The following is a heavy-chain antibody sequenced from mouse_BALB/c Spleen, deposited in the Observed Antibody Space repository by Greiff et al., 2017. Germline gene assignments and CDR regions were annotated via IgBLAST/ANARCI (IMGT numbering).Heavy chain of an antibody. J-gene: IGHJ4*01. CDR2: IRNKANGYTT. CDR1: GFTFTDYY. D-gene: IGHD2-3*01. CDR3: ARDGYSGAMDY. Sequence: EVQLVESGGGLVQPGGSLRLSCATSGFTFTDYYMSWVRQPPGKALEWLGFIRNKANGYTTEYSASVKGRFTISRDNSQSILYLQMNTLRAEDSATYYCARDGYSGAMDYWGQGTSVTVSS. V-gene: IGHV7-3*02.